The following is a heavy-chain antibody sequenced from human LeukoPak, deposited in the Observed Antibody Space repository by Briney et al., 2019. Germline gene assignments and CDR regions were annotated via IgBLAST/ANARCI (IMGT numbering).Heavy chain of an antibody. Sequence: ASVKVSCKASGYTFTSYGISWVRQAPGQGLEWMGWTSAYNGNTNYAQKLQGRVTMTTDTSTSTAYMELRSLRSDDTAVYYCARDPLNYCSGGSCYSRRNYYGMDVWGQGTTVTVSS. J-gene: IGHJ6*02. V-gene: IGHV1-18*01. CDR1: GYTFTSYG. CDR3: ARDPLNYCSGGSCYSRRNYYGMDV. D-gene: IGHD2-15*01. CDR2: TSAYNGNT.